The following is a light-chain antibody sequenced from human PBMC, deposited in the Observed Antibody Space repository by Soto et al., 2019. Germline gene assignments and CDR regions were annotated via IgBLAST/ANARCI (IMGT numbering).Light chain of an antibody. CDR3: LQDYTYPWT. CDR1: QSLLHITGETF. V-gene: IGKV2-29*01. J-gene: IGKJ1*01. CDR2: EVS. Sequence: DVVMTQTPLSLSVTPGQPASISCKSSQSLLHITGETFLFWHLQKPGQSPQLLIYEVSTRVSGVPDRFSGSGSGTDFTLTISSLQPEDFATYYCLQDYTYPWTFGQGTKVDIK.